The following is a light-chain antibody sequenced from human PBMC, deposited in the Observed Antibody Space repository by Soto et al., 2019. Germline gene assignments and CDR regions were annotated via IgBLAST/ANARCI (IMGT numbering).Light chain of an antibody. V-gene: IGLV2-23*01. J-gene: IGLJ2*01. CDR3: SSYAGAVV. CDR1: STYNL. Sequence: QSALTQPASVSGSPGQSITISCTGTSTYNLVSWYQHHPGKAPKLMIYEGSNRPSGISNRFSGSKSGNTASLTISGLQAEDEAYYYCSSYAGAVVFGGGTQLTFL. CDR2: EGS.